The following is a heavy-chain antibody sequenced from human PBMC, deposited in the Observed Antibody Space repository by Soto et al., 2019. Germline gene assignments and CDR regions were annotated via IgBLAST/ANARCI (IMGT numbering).Heavy chain of an antibody. CDR3: ASVRYYDRRVTGVFAI. CDR1: GGTFSSYA. J-gene: IGHJ3*02. D-gene: IGHD3-22*01. Sequence: QVQLVQSGAEVKKPGSSVKVSCKASGGTFSSYAISWVRQAPGQGLEWMGGIIPIFGTANYAQKFQGRVTITADESTSTADMELSSLRSEDTAVYYCASVRYYDRRVTGVFAIWGQGTMVTVSS. V-gene: IGHV1-69*12. CDR2: IIPIFGTA.